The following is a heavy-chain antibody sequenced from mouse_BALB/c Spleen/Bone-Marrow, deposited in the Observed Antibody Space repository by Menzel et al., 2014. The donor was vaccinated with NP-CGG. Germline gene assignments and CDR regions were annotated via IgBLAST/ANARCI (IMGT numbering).Heavy chain of an antibody. CDR1: GFTFSDYY. V-gene: IGHV5-4*02. J-gene: IGHJ4*01. CDR2: ISDGGCYT. Sequence: EVQLVESGGGLVKPGGSLKLSCAASGFTFSDYYMYWVRQTPERRLEWVVTISDGGCYTYYPDSVKGRFTISRDNAKNNLYLQMSSLKSEDTAMYYCAREVAMDYWGQGTSVTVSS. CDR3: AREVAMDY.